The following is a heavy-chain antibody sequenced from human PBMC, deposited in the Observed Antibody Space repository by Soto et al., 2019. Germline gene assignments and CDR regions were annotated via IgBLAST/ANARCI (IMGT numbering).Heavy chain of an antibody. J-gene: IGHJ6*02. CDR2: IIPIFDTP. V-gene: IGHV1-69*01. D-gene: IGHD3-3*01. CDR3: ARDTTGLTIFGVVRESSGVDV. CDR1: GGTFTSHA. Sequence: QVQLVQSGAEVKKPGSSVKVSCMASGGTFTSHAISWVRQAPGQGLEWMGGIIPIFDTPKYAQKFQGRVTIMADESTNIAYMELSSVTAADTAVYYCARDTTGLTIFGVVRESSGVDVWGQGTTVTVSS.